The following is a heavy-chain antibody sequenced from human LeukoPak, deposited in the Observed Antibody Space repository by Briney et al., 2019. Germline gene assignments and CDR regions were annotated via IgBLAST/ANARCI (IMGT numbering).Heavy chain of an antibody. CDR1: GYSFTSYW. V-gene: IGHV5-51*01. Sequence: GESLKISCQGSGYSFTSYWIGWVRQMPGKGLEWMGIIYPGDSDTRYSPSFQGQVTISADKSISTAYLQWSSLKASDTAMYYCVTGMVRGPDNYYYYGMDVWGQGTTVTVSS. CDR2: IYPGDSDT. CDR3: VTGMVRGPDNYYYYGMDV. D-gene: IGHD3-10*01. J-gene: IGHJ6*02.